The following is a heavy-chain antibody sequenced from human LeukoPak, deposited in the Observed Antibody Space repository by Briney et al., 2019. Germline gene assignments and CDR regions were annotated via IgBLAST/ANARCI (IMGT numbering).Heavy chain of an antibody. CDR2: IKSKTDGGTT. J-gene: IGHJ4*02. CDR3: TTDLYYDFWSGYNIGLGY. Sequence: GGSLRLSCAASGFTFSNAWMSWVRQAPGKGLEWVGRIKSKTDGGTTDYAAPVKGRFTISRDDSKNTLYLQMNSLKTEDTAVYYCTTDLYYDFWSGYNIGLGYWGQGTLVTVSS. CDR1: GFTFSNAW. V-gene: IGHV3-15*01. D-gene: IGHD3-3*01.